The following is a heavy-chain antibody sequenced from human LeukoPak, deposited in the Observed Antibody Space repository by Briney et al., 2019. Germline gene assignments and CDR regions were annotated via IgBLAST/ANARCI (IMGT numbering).Heavy chain of an antibody. CDR2: ISAYNGNT. J-gene: IGHJ3*02. D-gene: IGHD3-22*01. Sequence: EASVKVSCKASGYTFTSYGISWVRQAPGQGLEWMGWISAYNGNTNYAQKLQGRVTMTTDTSTSTAYMELRSLRSDDTAVYYCARVIMIVVANDAFDIWGQGTMVTVSS. V-gene: IGHV1-18*01. CDR3: ARVIMIVVANDAFDI. CDR1: GYTFTSYG.